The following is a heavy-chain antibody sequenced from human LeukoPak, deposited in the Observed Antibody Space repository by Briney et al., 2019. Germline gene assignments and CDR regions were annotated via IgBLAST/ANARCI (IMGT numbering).Heavy chain of an antibody. D-gene: IGHD2-15*01. CDR1: RYTFTSYY. CDR3: ARDKFQVVVAATRGFDP. J-gene: IGHJ5*02. CDR2: INPSGGST. V-gene: IGHV1-46*01. Sequence: ASVKVSCKASRYTFTSYYMHWVRQAPGQGLEWMGIINPSGGSTSYAQKFQGRVTMTRDTSTSTVYMELSSLRSEDTAVYYCARDKFQVVVAATRGFDPWGQGTLVTVSS.